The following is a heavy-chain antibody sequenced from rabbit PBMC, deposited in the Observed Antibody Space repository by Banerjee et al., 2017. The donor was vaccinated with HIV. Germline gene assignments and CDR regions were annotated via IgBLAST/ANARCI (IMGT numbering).Heavy chain of an antibody. J-gene: IGHJ4*01. D-gene: IGHD1-1*01. CDR1: GFSFSSSYY. Sequence: VESGGGLVKPGASLTLTCKASGFSFSSSYYMCWVRQAPGKGLEWIGCIYTGSGSTYYASWARGRFTISKTSSTTVTLQMTSLTVADTATYFCARGYSGSDYGRTNLWGPGTLVTVS. V-gene: IGHV1S40*01. CDR2: IYTGSGST. CDR3: ARGYSGSDYGRTNL.